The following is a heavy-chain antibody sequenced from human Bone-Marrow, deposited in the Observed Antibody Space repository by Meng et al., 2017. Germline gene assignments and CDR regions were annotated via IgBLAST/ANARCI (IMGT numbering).Heavy chain of an antibody. J-gene: IGHJ4*02. Sequence: GESLKISCAASGFTFDDYGMSWVRRAPGKGLEWIGVIRNKAYGGTVVYAASVKGRFSISRDESKGIAFLQMNSLKTEDTALYYCTRVFGDYGNYYSDYWGQGTPVTVSS. CDR1: GFTFDDYG. D-gene: IGHD4-17*01. CDR2: IRNKAYGGTV. CDR3: TRVFGDYGNYYSDY. V-gene: IGHV3-49*04.